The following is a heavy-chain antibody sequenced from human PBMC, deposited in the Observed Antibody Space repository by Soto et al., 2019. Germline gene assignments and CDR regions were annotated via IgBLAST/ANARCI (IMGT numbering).Heavy chain of an antibody. CDR1: GGSFSGYY. D-gene: IGHD6-13*01. J-gene: IGHJ1*01. V-gene: IGHV4-34*01. CDR2: INHSGST. Sequence: SETLSLTCAVYGGSFSGYYWSWIRQPPGKGLEWIGEINHSGSTNYNPSLKSRVTISVDTSKNQFSLKLSSVTAADTAVYYCARGATRPRVFQHWGQGTLVTVSS. CDR3: ARGATRPRVFQH.